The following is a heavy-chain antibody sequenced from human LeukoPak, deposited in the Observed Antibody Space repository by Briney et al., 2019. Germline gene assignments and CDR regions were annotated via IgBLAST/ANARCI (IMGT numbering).Heavy chain of an antibody. D-gene: IGHD4-17*01. CDR3: ARDYGDFDYFDY. J-gene: IGHJ4*02. CDR1: GFTFSSYA. V-gene: IGHV3-30-3*01. Sequence: GGSLRLSCAASGFTFSSYAMHWVRQAPGKGLEWVAVISYNGSNKYYADSVKGRFTISRDNSKNTLYLQMNSLRAEDTAVYYCARDYGDFDYFDYWGQGTLVTVSS. CDR2: ISYNGSNK.